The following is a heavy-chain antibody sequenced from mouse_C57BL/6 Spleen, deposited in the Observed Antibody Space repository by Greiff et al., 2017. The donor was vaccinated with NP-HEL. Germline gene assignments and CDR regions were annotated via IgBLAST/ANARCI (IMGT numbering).Heavy chain of an antibody. CDR3: ARKNYPAMDY. CDR1: GFTFSSYG. CDR2: ISSGGSYT. V-gene: IGHV5-6*02. D-gene: IGHD2-1*01. J-gene: IGHJ4*01. Sequence: DVKLVESGGDLVKPGGSLKLSCAASGFTFSSYGMSWVRQTPDKRLEWVATISSGGSYTYYPDSVKGRFTISRDNAKNTLYLQMSSLKSEDTAMYYCARKNYPAMDYWGQGTSVTVSS.